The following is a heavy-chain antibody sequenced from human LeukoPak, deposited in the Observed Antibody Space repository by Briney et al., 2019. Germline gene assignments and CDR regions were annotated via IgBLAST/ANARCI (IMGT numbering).Heavy chain of an antibody. J-gene: IGHJ4*02. V-gene: IGHV3-48*02. CDR2: ISSSSSTI. D-gene: IGHD4-4*01. CDR1: GFTFTSYG. CDR3: ARGILPTVIYFDY. Sequence: GGSLRLSCAASGFTFTSYGMNWVRQAPGKGLEWVSYISSSSSTIYYADSVKGRFTISRDNAKNSLYLQMNSLRDEDTAVYYCARGILPTVIYFDYWGQGTLVTVSS.